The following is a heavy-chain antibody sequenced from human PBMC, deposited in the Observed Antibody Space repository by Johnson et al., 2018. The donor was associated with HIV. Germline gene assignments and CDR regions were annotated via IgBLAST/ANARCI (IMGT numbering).Heavy chain of an antibody. CDR1: GFSFSNYA. D-gene: IGHD3-22*01. J-gene: IGHJ3*02. Sequence: QVQLVESGGGVVQPGSSLTLSCAASGFSFSNYAMHWVRQAPGKGLEWAAVISKDGSSAYYADSVKGRFTISRDNAKNSLYLQMNSLRAEETALYYCARCGSGHNSSGYYYYSGAFDIWGQGTMVTVSS. CDR2: ISKDGSSA. V-gene: IGHV3-30*04. CDR3: ARCGSGHNSSGYYYYSGAFDI.